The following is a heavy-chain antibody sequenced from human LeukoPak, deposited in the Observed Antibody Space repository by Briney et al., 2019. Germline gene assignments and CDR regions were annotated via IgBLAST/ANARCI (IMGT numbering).Heavy chain of an antibody. CDR1: GFTFSSYW. Sequence: PGGSLRLSCAASGFTFSSYWMHWVRQAPGKGLVWVSRISTDGSGTNYADSVKGRFTISRDNAKNTLYLQMNSLRDDDTAVYYCARWDALDTWGQGTMVTVSS. J-gene: IGHJ3*02. V-gene: IGHV3-74*01. CDR2: ISTDGSGT. CDR3: ARWDALDT.